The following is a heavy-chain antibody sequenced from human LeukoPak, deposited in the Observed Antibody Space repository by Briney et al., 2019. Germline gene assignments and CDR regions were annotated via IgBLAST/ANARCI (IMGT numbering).Heavy chain of an antibody. Sequence: PSGTLSLTCGVSGGSISGTNWWSWVRQPPGQGLEWIGEISLAGQTNFNPSLNGRVTMSLDKSSNQLSLHLTSVTAADTATYFCSRESGPFCPFGYWGQGTLVIVSS. V-gene: IGHV4-4*02. CDR1: GGSISGTNW. CDR2: ISLAGQT. D-gene: IGHD1-26*01. J-gene: IGHJ4*02. CDR3: SRESGPFCPFGY.